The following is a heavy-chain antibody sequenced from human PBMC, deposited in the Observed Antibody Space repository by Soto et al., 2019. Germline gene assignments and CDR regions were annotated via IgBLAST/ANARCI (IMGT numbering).Heavy chain of an antibody. J-gene: IGHJ4*02. Sequence: SETLSLTCTVSGGSLSSYYWSWIRQPPGKGLEWIGYIYYSGSTKYNPSLTSRDTISVDTSKNQFSLKLSSVTAADTAVYYCSTSFDNGRWSRDNWGQGTLVTVSS. CDR2: IYYSGST. CDR1: GGSLSSYY. V-gene: IGHV4-59*08. D-gene: IGHD6-13*01. CDR3: STSFDNGRWSRDN.